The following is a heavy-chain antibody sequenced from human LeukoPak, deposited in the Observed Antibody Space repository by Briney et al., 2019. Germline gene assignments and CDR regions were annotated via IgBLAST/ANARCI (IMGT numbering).Heavy chain of an antibody. CDR1: GFTFSNYW. CDR2: IRDDGSLT. V-gene: IGHV3-74*01. Sequence: PGGSLRLSCAASGFTFSNYWMHWVRQVPGKGLVWVSRIRDDGSLTDYADSVKGRFTVSRDNAKNTLYLQMNSLRAEDTALYYCAKDYYDSSGYYYFDYWGQGTLVTVSS. CDR3: AKDYYDSSGYYYFDY. D-gene: IGHD3-22*01. J-gene: IGHJ4*02.